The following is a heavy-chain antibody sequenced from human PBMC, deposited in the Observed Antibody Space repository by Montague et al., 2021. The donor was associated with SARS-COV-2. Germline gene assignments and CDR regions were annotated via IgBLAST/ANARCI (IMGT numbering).Heavy chain of an antibody. CDR3: ARETMTADAFDI. V-gene: IGHV4-59*02. D-gene: IGHD1-14*01. J-gene: IGHJ3*02. CDR2: FYSVGST. Sequence: SETLSLTCTVSGASVGSSDWRWIRQSPGKGLEWIGYFYSVGSTDYNPSLKSRATISRDTSKNQFSLKVRSVTAADTAVYYCARETMTADAFDIWGQGTMVTVSS. CDR1: GASVGSSD.